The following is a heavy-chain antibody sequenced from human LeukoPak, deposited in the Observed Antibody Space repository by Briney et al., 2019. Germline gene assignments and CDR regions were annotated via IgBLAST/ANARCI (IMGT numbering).Heavy chain of an antibody. V-gene: IGHV4-34*01. Sequence: SSETLSLTCAVYGGSFSGYYWSWIRQPPGKGLEWIGEINHSGSTNYNPSLKSRVTISVDTSKNQFSLKLSSVTAADTAVYYCARHTPSYRYSYGYGYYFDYWGQGTLVTVSS. CDR3: ARHTPSYRYSYGYGYYFDY. D-gene: IGHD5-18*01. CDR1: GGSFSGYY. CDR2: INHSGST. J-gene: IGHJ4*02.